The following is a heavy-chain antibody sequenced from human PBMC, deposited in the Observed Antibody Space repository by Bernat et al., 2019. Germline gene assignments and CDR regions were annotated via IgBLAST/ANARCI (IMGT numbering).Heavy chain of an antibody. J-gene: IGHJ1*01. V-gene: IGHV3-30*18. CDR3: AKDALQDRSGWYAPEYFQH. Sequence: QVQLVESGGGVVQPGRSLRLSCAASGFTFSSYGMHWVRQAPGKGLEWVAVISYDGSNKYYADSVKGRFTISRDNSKNTLYLQMNSLRAEDTAVYYCAKDALQDRSGWYAPEYFQHWGQGTLVTVSS. CDR2: ISYDGSNK. D-gene: IGHD6-19*01. CDR1: GFTFSSYG.